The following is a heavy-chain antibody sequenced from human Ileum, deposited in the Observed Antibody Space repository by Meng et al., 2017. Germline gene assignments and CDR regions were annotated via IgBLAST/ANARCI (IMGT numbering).Heavy chain of an antibody. CDR1: GFTFSNYD. CDR3: TNRPLNAVY. D-gene: IGHD2-8*01. V-gene: IGHV3-23*01. Sequence: GESLKISCVASGFTFSNYDMRWVRHAPGKGLEWVSVIYRGCDGRTHYADSVRGRFTISRDNSRNTLYLQMNSLRADDTAIYYCTNRPLNAVYWGQGTRVTCYS. CDR2: IYRGCDGRT. J-gene: IGHJ4*02.